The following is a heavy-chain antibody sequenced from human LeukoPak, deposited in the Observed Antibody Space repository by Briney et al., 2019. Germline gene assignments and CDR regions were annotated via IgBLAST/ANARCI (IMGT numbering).Heavy chain of an antibody. D-gene: IGHD1-26*01. CDR2: ISSSSSTI. V-gene: IGHV3-48*01. CDR3: AREWGYSGSYYPY. CDR1: GFTFSSYS. J-gene: IGHJ4*02. Sequence: GGSLRLSCAASGFTFSSYSMNWVRQDPGKGLEWVSYISSSSSTIYYADSVKGRFTISRDNAKNSLYLQMSSLRAEDTAVYYCAREWGYSGSYYPYWGQGTLVTVSS.